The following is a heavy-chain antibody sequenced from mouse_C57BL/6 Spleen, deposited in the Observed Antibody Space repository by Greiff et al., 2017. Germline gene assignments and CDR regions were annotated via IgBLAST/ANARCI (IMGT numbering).Heavy chain of an antibody. CDR1: GYTFTSYT. D-gene: IGHD1-1*01. J-gene: IGHJ2*01. Sequence: QVQLQQSGAELARPGASVKMSCKASGYTFTSYTMHWVKQRPGQGLEWIGYINPSSGYTKYNQKFKDKATLTADKSSSTAYMQLSSLTSEDSAVYCCARRGYGSSYDGYWGQGTTLTVSS. CDR3: ARRGYGSSYDGY. V-gene: IGHV1-4*01. CDR2: INPSSGYT.